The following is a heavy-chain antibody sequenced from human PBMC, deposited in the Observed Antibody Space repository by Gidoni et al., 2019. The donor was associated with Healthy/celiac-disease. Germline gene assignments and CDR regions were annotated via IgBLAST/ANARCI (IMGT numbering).Heavy chain of an antibody. V-gene: IGHV1-69*01. CDR3: ARDFEYSSSPYYYYGMDV. D-gene: IGHD6-6*01. CDR1: GGPFSSYA. CDR2: IIPIFGTA. J-gene: IGHJ6*02. Sequence: QVQLVQSGAEVKKPGSSVQVSCKASGGPFSSYAISWVRQAPGQGLEWMGGIIPIFGTANYAQKFQGRVTITAEESTSTAYMELSSLRSEDTAVYYCARDFEYSSSPYYYYGMDVWGQGTTVTVSS.